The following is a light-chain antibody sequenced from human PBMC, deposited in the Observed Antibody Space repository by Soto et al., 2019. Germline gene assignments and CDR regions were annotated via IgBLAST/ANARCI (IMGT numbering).Light chain of an antibody. CDR2: AAS. CDR3: QQCNSSPRT. Sequence: IQMTLSPSFVSAPVGDRVTITCRASQAVSTWLAWYQQKPGDAPKLLIYAASTLQSGVPSRFSGGGSGTDFTLTIRSLQPEDFATYYCQQCNSSPRTFGGGTRLEIK. J-gene: IGKJ4*02. CDR1: QAVSTW. V-gene: IGKV1-12*01.